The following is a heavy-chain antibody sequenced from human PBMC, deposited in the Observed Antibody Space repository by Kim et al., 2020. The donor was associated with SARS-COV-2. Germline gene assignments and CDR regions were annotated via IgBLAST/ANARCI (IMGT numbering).Heavy chain of an antibody. D-gene: IGHD3-16*01. V-gene: IGHV4-61*01. Sequence: SETLSLTCTVSGGSVSSGSYYWSWIRQPPGKGLEWIGYISYSGTTNYNPSLKSRVTISVDTSKNQLSLRLKSVVAADTAIYYCARADNNSAYEGDPYYTLDVWGQGTTVTVSS. CDR2: ISYSGTT. CDR3: ARADNNSAYEGDPYYTLDV. CDR1: GGSVSSGSYY. J-gene: IGHJ6*02.